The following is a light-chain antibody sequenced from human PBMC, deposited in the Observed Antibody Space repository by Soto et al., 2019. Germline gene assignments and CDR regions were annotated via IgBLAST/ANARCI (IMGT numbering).Light chain of an antibody. CDR3: SSYTSSSTLV. J-gene: IGLJ3*02. CDR1: SSDVGGYNY. V-gene: IGLV2-14*01. CDR2: AVS. Sequence: QSALTQPASVSGSPGQSITISCTGTSSDVGGYNYVSWYQQHPGEAPKLMINAVSDRPSGVSNRFSGSKSGNTASLTISGLQAEDEADYYCSSYTSSSTLVFGGGTKVTVL.